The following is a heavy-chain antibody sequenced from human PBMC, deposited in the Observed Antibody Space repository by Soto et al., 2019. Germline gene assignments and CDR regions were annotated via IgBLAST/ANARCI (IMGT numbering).Heavy chain of an antibody. CDR1: GDSISRRNW. J-gene: IGHJ6*02. Sequence: QVQLQESGPGLVKPSGTLSLSCAVSGDSISRRNWWSWVRQSPGQGLEWIGEIHHSGSTNYNLSLKSRVTISIDKSKNRFSLTLTSVTAVDTAVYYCARATAVADAIVYDLDVWGQGTAVTVSS. CDR3: ARATAVADAIVYDLDV. V-gene: IGHV4-4*02. D-gene: IGHD2-21*02. CDR2: IHHSGST.